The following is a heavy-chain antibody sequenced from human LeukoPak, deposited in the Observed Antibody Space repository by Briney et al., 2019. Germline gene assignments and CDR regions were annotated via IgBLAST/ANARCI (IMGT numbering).Heavy chain of an antibody. D-gene: IGHD3-22*01. J-gene: IGHJ4*02. CDR1: GGTFSSDA. Sequence: AVKVSCKASGGTFSSDAISWVRQAPGQGLEWMGGIIPIFGTANYAQKFQGRVTITADESTSTAYMELSSLRSEDTAVYYCARMGSGYRAYFDYWGQGTLVTVSS. CDR2: IIPIFGTA. CDR3: ARMGSGYRAYFDY. V-gene: IGHV1-69*13.